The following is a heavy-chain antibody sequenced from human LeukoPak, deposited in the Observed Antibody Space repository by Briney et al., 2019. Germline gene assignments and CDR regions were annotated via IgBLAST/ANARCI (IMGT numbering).Heavy chain of an antibody. CDR3: ARPGGYCSSTSCPAGAFDI. CDR1: GFTFSSYW. D-gene: IGHD2-2*03. CDR2: INSDGSST. V-gene: IGHV3-74*01. J-gene: IGHJ3*02. Sequence: GGSLRLSCAASGFTFSSYWMHWVRQAPGKGLELVSRINSDGSSTSYADSVKGRFTISRDNAKNTLYLQMNSLRAEDTAVYYCARPGGYCSSTSCPAGAFDIWGQGTMVTVSS.